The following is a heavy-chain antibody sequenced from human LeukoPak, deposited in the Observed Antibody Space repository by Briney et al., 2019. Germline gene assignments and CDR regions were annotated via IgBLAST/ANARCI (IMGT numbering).Heavy chain of an antibody. CDR1: GYTLTELS. CDR3: ATDRGYCSGGSCYPLRAYYYYGMDV. V-gene: IGHV1-24*01. Sequence: ASVKVSCKVSGYTLTELSMHWVRQAPGKGLEWMEGFDPEDGETIYAQKFQGRVTMTEDTSTDTAYMELSSLRSEDTAVYYCATDRGYCSGGSCYPLRAYYYYGMDVWGQGTTVTVSS. CDR2: FDPEDGET. J-gene: IGHJ6*02. D-gene: IGHD2-15*01.